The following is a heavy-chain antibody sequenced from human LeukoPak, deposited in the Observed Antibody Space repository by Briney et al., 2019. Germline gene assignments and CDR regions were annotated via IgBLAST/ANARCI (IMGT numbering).Heavy chain of an antibody. D-gene: IGHD3-22*01. CDR2: VALSSGAT. J-gene: IGHJ4*02. CDR1: GDTFTSHY. V-gene: IGHV1-46*01. Sequence: ASVKVSCKASGDTFTSHYMNWVRQAPGQGLEWMGVVALSSGATNYAQKFQGRVTMTRDTSTSTVYMELSSLRSEGTAVYYCARDTYYDSSGFDYWGQGTLVTVSS. CDR3: ARDTYYDSSGFDY.